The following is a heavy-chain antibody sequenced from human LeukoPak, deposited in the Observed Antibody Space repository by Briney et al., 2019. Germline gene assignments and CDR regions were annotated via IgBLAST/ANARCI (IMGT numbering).Heavy chain of an antibody. CDR1: GGTFSSYA. CDR3: ARAHVDTAMVTHFDY. Sequence: GASVKVSCKASGGTFSSYAISWVRQAPGQGLEWMGGIIPIFGTANYAQKFQGRVTITADESTSTAYMELSSLRSEDTAVYYCARAHVDTAMVTHFDYWGQGTLVTVSS. V-gene: IGHV1-69*13. D-gene: IGHD5-18*01. CDR2: IIPIFGTA. J-gene: IGHJ4*02.